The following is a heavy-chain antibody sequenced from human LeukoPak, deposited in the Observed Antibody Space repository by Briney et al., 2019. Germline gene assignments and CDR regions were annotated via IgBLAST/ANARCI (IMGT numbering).Heavy chain of an antibody. D-gene: IGHD1-7*01. Sequence: GGSLRLSCAASGFTFSSYWMHWVRQAPGKGLVWVSRINSDGSSTSYADSVRGRFTISRDNAKNMLYLQMNSLRAEDTAVYYCARGRELLNPFDYWGQGTLVTVSS. J-gene: IGHJ4*02. CDR3: ARGRELLNPFDY. CDR2: INSDGSST. CDR1: GFTFSSYW. V-gene: IGHV3-74*01.